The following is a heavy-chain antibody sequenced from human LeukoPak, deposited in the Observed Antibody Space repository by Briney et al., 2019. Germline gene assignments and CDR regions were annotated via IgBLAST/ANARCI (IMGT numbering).Heavy chain of an antibody. CDR2: ISAYNGNT. D-gene: IGHD6-13*01. J-gene: IGHJ4*02. Sequence: ASVKASCKASGYTFTSYGISWVRQAPGQGLEWMGWISAYNGNTNYAQKLQGRVTMTTDTSTSTAYMELRSLRSDDTAVYYCARTRSSSWYVPYYFDYWGQGTLVTVSS. CDR1: GYTFTSYG. CDR3: ARTRSSSWYVPYYFDY. V-gene: IGHV1-18*01.